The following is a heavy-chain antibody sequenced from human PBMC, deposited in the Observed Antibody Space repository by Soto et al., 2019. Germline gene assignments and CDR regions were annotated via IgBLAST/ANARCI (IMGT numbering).Heavy chain of an antibody. J-gene: IGHJ4*02. V-gene: IGHV4-39*01. D-gene: IGHD2-8*01. Sequence: QLQLQESGPGLVKPSETLSLTCTVSGGSISSSSYYWGWIRPPPGEVLEYFGSIYYSGRTYYNPPLKSRVTISVDTSKNQFSLKLSSVTAADTAVYYCASSTVRSNWYFDYWGQGTLVTVSS. CDR1: GGSISSSSYY. CDR3: ASSTVRSNWYFDY. CDR2: IYYSGRT.